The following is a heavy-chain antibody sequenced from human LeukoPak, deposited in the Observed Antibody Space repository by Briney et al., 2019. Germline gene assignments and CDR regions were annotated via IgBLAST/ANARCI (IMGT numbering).Heavy chain of an antibody. CDR2: ISSSSSYI. CDR1: GFTFSSYS. Sequence: PGGSLRLSCAASGFTFSSYSMNWVRQAPGKGLEWVSSISSSSSYIYYADSVKGRFTISRDNAKNSLYLQMNSLRAEDTAVYYCARAGRYYYGSGSTNWFDPWGQGTLVTVSS. V-gene: IGHV3-21*01. J-gene: IGHJ5*02. CDR3: ARAGRYYYGSGSTNWFDP. D-gene: IGHD3-10*01.